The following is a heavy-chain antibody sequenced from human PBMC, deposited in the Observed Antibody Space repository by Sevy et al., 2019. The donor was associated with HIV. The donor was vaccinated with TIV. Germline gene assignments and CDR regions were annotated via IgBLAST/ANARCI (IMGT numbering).Heavy chain of an antibody. CDR3: ARSYSYGSHFDY. J-gene: IGHJ4*02. CDR1: GYSISSGYY. CDR2: IYHSGST. Sequence: SETLSLTCAVSGYSISSGYYWGWIRQPPGKGLEWIGSIYHSGSTYYNPSLKSRVTISVDTSKNQFSLKLSSVTAADTAVYYCARSYSYGSHFDYWRQGTLVTVSS. V-gene: IGHV4-38-2*01. D-gene: IGHD5-18*01.